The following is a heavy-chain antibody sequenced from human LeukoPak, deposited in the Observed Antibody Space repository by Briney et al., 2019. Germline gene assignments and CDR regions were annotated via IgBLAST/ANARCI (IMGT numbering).Heavy chain of an antibody. Sequence: QPGGSLRLSCASSGFTVSSNYMSWVRQAPGKGLEWVSVIYSGGSTYYADSVKGRFTISRDNSKNTLYLQMNGLRAEDTAVYYCARERSTYDILTGYYTYYFDYWGQGTLVTVSS. CDR1: GFTVSSNY. J-gene: IGHJ4*02. CDR3: ARERSTYDILTGYYTYYFDY. D-gene: IGHD3-9*01. V-gene: IGHV3-66*01. CDR2: IYSGGST.